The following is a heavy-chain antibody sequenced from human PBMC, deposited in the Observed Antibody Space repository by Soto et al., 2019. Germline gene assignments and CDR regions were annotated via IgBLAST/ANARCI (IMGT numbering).Heavy chain of an antibody. CDR2: IYYSGST. Sequence: SETLSLTCTVSGGSISSSSYYWGWIRQPPGKGLEWIGSIYYSGSTYYNPSLKSRVTISVDTSKNQFSLKLSSVTAADTAVYYCARPTSVYDGRDSSYYIDV. CDR3: ARPTSVYDGRDSSYYIDV. CDR1: GGSISSSSYY. V-gene: IGHV4-39*01. D-gene: IGHD5-12*01. J-gene: IGHJ6*03.